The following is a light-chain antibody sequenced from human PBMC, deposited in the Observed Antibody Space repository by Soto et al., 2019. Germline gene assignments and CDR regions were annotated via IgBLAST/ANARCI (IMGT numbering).Light chain of an antibody. CDR3: QRRSNWPQVFT. Sequence: EIVLTQSPATLSLSPGERATLSCRASQSVSSYLAWYQQKPGQAPRLLIYDASNRATGIPARFSGSGSGTDFTLTISSLVPKDLAVYYCQRRSNWPQVFTFGPGTKVDIK. V-gene: IGKV3-11*01. CDR2: DAS. CDR1: QSVSSY. J-gene: IGKJ3*01.